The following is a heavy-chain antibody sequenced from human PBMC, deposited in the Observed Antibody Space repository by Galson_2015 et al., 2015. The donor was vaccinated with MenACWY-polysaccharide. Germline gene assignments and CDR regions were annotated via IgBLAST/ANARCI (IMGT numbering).Heavy chain of an antibody. CDR2: IYWDDDK. CDR3: VHSGDYCSSTSCPKYFDS. Sequence: PALVKPTQTLTLTCTFSGFSLSTSGVGVGWIRQPPGKALEWLALIYWDDDKRYSPSLKSRLTITKDTSKNQVVLTMTNMDHVDTATYYCVHSGDYCSSTSCPKYFDSWGQGTLVTVSS. CDR1: GFSLSTSGVG. J-gene: IGHJ4*02. V-gene: IGHV2-5*02. D-gene: IGHD2-2*01.